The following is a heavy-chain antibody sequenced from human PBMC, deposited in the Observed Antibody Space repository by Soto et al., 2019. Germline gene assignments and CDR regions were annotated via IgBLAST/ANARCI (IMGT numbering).Heavy chain of an antibody. Sequence: GGSLRLSCAASGFTFDDYAMHWVRQAPGKGLEWVSGISWNSGSIGYADSVKGRFTISRDNAKNSLYLQMNSLRAEDTALYYCAKVPRPDYYDSSGYYYGAFDIWGQGTMVTVSS. CDR1: GFTFDDYA. D-gene: IGHD3-22*01. CDR2: ISWNSGSI. CDR3: AKVPRPDYYDSSGYYYGAFDI. J-gene: IGHJ3*02. V-gene: IGHV3-9*01.